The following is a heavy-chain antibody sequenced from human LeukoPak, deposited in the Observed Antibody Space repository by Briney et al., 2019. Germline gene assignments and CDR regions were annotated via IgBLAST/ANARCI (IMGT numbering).Heavy chain of an antibody. D-gene: IGHD5-12*01. CDR2: INPIFGTA. V-gene: IGHV1-69*05. Sequence: SVKVSCKPSGGTLSRYAIIWVRQAPGQGLEWMGGINPIFGTANEAKKFQGRVTITTDESTSTAYMELSSLKSEDTAVYYWAIGVATISYYYYMDVWGKGTTVTVSS. CDR3: AIGVATISYYYYMDV. CDR1: GGTLSRYA. J-gene: IGHJ6*03.